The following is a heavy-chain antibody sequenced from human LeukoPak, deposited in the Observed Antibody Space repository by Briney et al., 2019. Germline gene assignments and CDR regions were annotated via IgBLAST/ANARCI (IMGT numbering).Heavy chain of an antibody. CDR1: GFTFSRYA. J-gene: IGHJ4*02. Sequence: GGSLRLSCAASGFTFSRYAVSWVRQAPGKGLKWVSEISGSGGSIYYADSVKGRFTISRDNSKNTLYLQVNSLRAEDTAVYFCAKRDTSGSYFFDYWGQGTLVTVSS. D-gene: IGHD3-10*01. V-gene: IGHV3-23*01. CDR3: AKRDTSGSYFFDY. CDR2: ISGSGGSI.